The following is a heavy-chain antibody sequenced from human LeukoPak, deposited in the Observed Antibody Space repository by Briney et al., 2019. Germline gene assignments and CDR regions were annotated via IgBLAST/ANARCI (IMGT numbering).Heavy chain of an antibody. D-gene: IGHD3-3*01. CDR3: ARVLVAYYDFWSGYSLDY. Sequence: ASVKVSCKASGYTFTSYDINWVRQATGQGLEWMGWISAYNGNTNYAQKLQGRVTMTTDTSTSTAYMELSSLRSEDTAVYYCARVLVAYYDFWSGYSLDYWGQGTLVTVSS. V-gene: IGHV1-18*01. CDR1: GYTFTSYD. J-gene: IGHJ4*02. CDR2: ISAYNGNT.